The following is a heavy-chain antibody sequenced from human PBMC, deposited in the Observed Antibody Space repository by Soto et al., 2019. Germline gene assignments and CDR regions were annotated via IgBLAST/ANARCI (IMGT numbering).Heavy chain of an antibody. V-gene: IGHV1-69*13. CDR2: IIPIFGTA. CDR1: GGTFSSYA. CDR3: VRGRGGNSAYWFDP. Sequence: SVKVSCKASGGTFSSYAISWVRQAPGQGLEWMGGIIPIFGTANYAQKFQGRVTITADESTSTAYMELSSLRSEDTAVYYCVRGRGGNSAYWFDPWGQGTLVTVSS. D-gene: IGHD2-21*02. J-gene: IGHJ5*02.